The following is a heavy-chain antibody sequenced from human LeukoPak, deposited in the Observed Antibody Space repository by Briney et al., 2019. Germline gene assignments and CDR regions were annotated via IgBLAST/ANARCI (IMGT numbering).Heavy chain of an antibody. J-gene: IGHJ5*02. CDR1: GGSVTTYY. D-gene: IGHD4-17*01. CDR2: IYYSGST. Sequence: SETLSLTCTVSGGSVTTYYWSWIRQLPGKGLEWIGNIYYSGSTYYNPSLKSRVTISVDTSKNQFSLKLSSMTAADTAVHYCARGSGTTVTTAYFDPWGQGTLVTVSS. V-gene: IGHV4-59*06. CDR3: ARGSGTTVTTAYFDP.